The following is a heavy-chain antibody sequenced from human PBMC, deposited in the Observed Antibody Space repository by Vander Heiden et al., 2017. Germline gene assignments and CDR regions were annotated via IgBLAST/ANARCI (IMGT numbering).Heavy chain of an antibody. CDR1: EFDISTSA. CDR3: ATDHPSSGWPCFDL. J-gene: IGHJ4*01. Sequence: EVQLLEAGGGLVQPGGSLRLSCAGSEFDISTSAMSWVGQAPGEGLEWVASVTRQSTTYYANSVRGRFTISRDNAENTVYLKMNSLRAADTAVYYCATDHPSSGWPCFDLWGRGTLVSVSS. D-gene: IGHD6-19*01. V-gene: IGHV3-23*01. CDR2: VTRQSTT.